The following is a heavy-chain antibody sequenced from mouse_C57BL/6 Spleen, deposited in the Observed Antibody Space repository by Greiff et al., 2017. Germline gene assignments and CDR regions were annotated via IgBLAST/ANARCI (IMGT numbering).Heavy chain of an antibody. V-gene: IGHV7-3*01. Sequence: EVKVVESGGGLVQPGGSLSLSCAASGFTFTDYYMSWARQPPGKALEWLGFIRNKANGYTTEYSASVKGRFTISRDNSQSILYLQMNALRAEDSATYYCARRLYYYGSSYNYAMDYWGQGTSVTVSS. D-gene: IGHD1-1*01. CDR2: IRNKANGYTT. J-gene: IGHJ4*01. CDR1: GFTFTDYY. CDR3: ARRLYYYGSSYNYAMDY.